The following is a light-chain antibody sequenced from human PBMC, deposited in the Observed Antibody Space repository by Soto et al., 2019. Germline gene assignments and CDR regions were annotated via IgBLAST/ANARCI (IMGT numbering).Light chain of an antibody. CDR3: SAWDDSLNGYVV. J-gene: IGLJ2*01. V-gene: IGLV1-44*01. CDR1: SSNIGSRT. CDR2: SNN. Sequence: QAVVSQPPSASGTPGQTVTISCSGSSSNIGSRTVNWYQQLPGTAPKLLLYSNNQRPSGVPDRFSGSKSGTSASLAISGLQSEDEADYYCSAWDDSLNGYVVFGGGTKLTVL.